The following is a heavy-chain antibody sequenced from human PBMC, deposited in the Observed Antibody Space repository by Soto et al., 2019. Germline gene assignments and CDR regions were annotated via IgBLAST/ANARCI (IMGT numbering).Heavy chain of an antibody. CDR2: IIPVFGTA. CDR3: ARGDATKIVVTTYYGMDV. V-gene: IGHV1-69*12. D-gene: IGHD4-17*01. Sequence: QVQLVQSGAEEKKPGSSVKVSCKASGGTLSNYGISWVRQAPGQGLEWMGGIIPVFGTANYAQKFQGRVTITADESTTTIYMDLSSLRSDDTAVYYCARGDATKIVVTTYYGMDVWGQGTTVTVSS. CDR1: GGTLSNYG. J-gene: IGHJ6*02.